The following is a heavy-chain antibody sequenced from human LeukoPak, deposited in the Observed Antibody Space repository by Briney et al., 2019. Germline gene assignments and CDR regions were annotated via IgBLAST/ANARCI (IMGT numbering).Heavy chain of an antibody. CDR3: ARPLQLGAGPIDI. D-gene: IGHD3-16*01. CDR1: GGSISSSSYD. J-gene: IGHJ3*02. CDR2: INHSGST. V-gene: IGHV4-39*07. Sequence: SETLSLTCTVSGGSISSSSYDWSWIRQPPGKGLEWIGEINHSGSTNYNPSLKSRVTISVDTSKNQFSLKLSSVTAADTAVYYCARPLQLGAGPIDIWGQGTMVTVSS.